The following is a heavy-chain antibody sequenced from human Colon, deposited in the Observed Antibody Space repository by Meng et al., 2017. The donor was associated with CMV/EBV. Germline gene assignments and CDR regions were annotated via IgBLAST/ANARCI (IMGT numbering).Heavy chain of an antibody. Sequence: ASVKVSCKASGYTFTGYYMHWVRQAPGQGLEWMGWINPNSGGTNYAQKFQGRVTMTRDTSISTAYMELSRLRSDDTAVYYCARDLSPYRLLSYYYYYGMDVWGQGTTVTVSS. D-gene: IGHD2-2*01. V-gene: IGHV1-2*02. CDR2: INPNSGGT. CDR3: ARDLSPYRLLSYYYYYGMDV. CDR1: GYTFTGYY. J-gene: IGHJ6*02.